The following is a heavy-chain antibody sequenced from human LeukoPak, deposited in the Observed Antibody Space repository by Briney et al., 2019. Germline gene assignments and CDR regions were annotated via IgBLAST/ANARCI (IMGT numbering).Heavy chain of an antibody. CDR1: GFTFSAYS. J-gene: IGHJ4*02. CDR2: ISSTGSTI. V-gene: IGHV3-48*01. Sequence: GGSLRLSCAASGFTFSAYSLRWVRQAPGKGLEWLSYISSTGSTIYYAGSVKGRFTISRDNAKNSLYLQMNSLRAEDTAVYYCVGSKAPFFYFDYWGQGILVAVSS. CDR3: VGSKAPFFYFDY. D-gene: IGHD2/OR15-2a*01.